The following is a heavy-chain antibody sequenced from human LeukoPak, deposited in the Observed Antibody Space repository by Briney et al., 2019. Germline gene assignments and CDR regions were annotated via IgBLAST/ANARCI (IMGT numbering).Heavy chain of an antibody. V-gene: IGHV3-21*01. CDR1: GFTFSSYC. D-gene: IGHD5-12*01. J-gene: IGHJ3*02. Sequence: GGSLRLSCAASGFTFSSYCMNWVRQAPGKGLEWVSSISSSSSYIYYAHSVKGRFTISRDNAKKSLYLKMNSLRAEDTAVYYCARAPGGYDLNAFDIWGQGTMVTVSS. CDR2: ISSSSSYI. CDR3: ARAPGGYDLNAFDI.